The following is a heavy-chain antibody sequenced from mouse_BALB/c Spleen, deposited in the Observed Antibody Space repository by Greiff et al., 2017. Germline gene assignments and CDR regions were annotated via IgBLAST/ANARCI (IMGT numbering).Heavy chain of an antibody. CDR1: GYAFSSYW. CDR2: IYPSDSYT. J-gene: IGHJ2*01. Sequence: VQLQQSGAELVRPGSSVKISCKASGYAFSSYWINWVKQRPGQGLEWIGNIYPSDSYTNYNQKFKDKATLTVDKSSSTAYMQRSSPTSEDSAVYYCTRGGHYFDYWGQGTTLTVSS. V-gene: IGHV1S126*01. D-gene: IGHD3-3*01. CDR3: TRGGHYFDY.